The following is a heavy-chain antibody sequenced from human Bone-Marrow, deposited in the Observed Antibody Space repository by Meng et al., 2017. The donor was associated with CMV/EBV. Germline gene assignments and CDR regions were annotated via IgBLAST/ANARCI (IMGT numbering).Heavy chain of an antibody. CDR2: INPNSGGT. CDR1: GYTFTGYY. CDR3: ARAPPGGFYDFWSGYYSYYYYYYGTDV. V-gene: IGHV1-2*02. J-gene: IGHJ6*02. Sequence: ASVKVSCKASGYTFTGYYTHWVRQAPGQGLEWMGWINPNSGGTNYAQKFQGRVTMTRDTSISTAYMELSSLRSEDTAVYYCARAPPGGFYDFWSGYYSYYYYYYGTDVWGQGTTVTVAS. D-gene: IGHD3-3*01.